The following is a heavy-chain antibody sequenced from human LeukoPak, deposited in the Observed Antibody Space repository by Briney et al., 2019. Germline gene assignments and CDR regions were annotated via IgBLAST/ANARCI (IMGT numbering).Heavy chain of an antibody. CDR1: GITFSAYA. Sequence: GGSLRLSCAASGITFSAYAMTWVRQAPGKGPEWVSAISGSGGSTYYADSVKGRFTISRDNSKNTLYLQMNSLRAEDTAVYYCAKGDSGSYAVDYWGQGTLVTVSS. CDR2: ISGSGGST. J-gene: IGHJ4*02. V-gene: IGHV3-23*01. D-gene: IGHD1-26*01. CDR3: AKGDSGSYAVDY.